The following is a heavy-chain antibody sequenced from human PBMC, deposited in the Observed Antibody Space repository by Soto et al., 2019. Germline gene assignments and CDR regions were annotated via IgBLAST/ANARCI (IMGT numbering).Heavy chain of an antibody. D-gene: IGHD1-1*01. CDR2: INPNSGGT. V-gene: IGHV1-2*02. Sequence: XSVKVPCEASGYTFSDYYIHWVRQAPGQGLEWMGWINPNSGGTKYAPKFQGGVTMTRDTSITTAYMELSRLRSGDTAVYYCAREPATAKPEGVDFWGQGTLVTVSS. J-gene: IGHJ4*02. CDR3: AREPATAKPEGVDF. CDR1: GYTFSDYY.